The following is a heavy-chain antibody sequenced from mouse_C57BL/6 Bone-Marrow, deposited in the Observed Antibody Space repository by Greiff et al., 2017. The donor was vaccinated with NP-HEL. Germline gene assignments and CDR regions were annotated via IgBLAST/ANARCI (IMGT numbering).Heavy chain of an antibody. CDR2: ISSGGSYT. D-gene: IGHD2-4*01. Sequence: EVKVVESGGDLVKPGGSLKLSCAASGFTFSSYGMSWVRQTPDKRLEWVATISSGGSYTYYPDSVKGRFTISRDNAKNTLYLQMSSLKSEDTAMYYCARRDYDYSWFAYWGQGTLVTVSA. CDR3: ARRDYDYSWFAY. V-gene: IGHV5-6*01. J-gene: IGHJ3*01. CDR1: GFTFSSYG.